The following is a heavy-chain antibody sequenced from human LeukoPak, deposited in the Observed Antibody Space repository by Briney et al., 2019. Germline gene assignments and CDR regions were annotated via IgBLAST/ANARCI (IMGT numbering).Heavy chain of an antibody. J-gene: IGHJ6*03. CDR2: IFYNGNT. CDR3: ARHSYDSIGYYYLYYYYYMDV. D-gene: IGHD3-22*01. Sequence: PSETLSLTCTVSDGSISSSSYYWGWIRQPPGKGLEWIGNIFYNGNTYYNPSLKSRVTISVDTSKNQFSLKLSSVTAADTAVYYCARHSYDSIGYYYLYYYYYMDVWGKGTTVTVSS. V-gene: IGHV4-39*01. CDR1: DGSISSSSYY.